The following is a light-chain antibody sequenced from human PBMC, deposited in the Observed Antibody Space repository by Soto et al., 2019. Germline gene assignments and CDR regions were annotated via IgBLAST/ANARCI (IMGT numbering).Light chain of an antibody. CDR2: GAS. Sequence: DIQMTQSPSSLSASVGGRVTITCRTGQSISNSLNWYQQKPGKAPKVLIYGASNLQRGVASRFSGSGSGTEFTLTISGLQPDDFATYYCQQSYSIPWTFGQGTKVDIK. CDR3: QQSYSIPWT. V-gene: IGKV1-39*01. CDR1: QSISNS. J-gene: IGKJ1*01.